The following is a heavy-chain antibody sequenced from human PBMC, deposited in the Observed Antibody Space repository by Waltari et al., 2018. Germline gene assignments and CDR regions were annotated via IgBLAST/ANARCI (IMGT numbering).Heavy chain of an antibody. D-gene: IGHD1-26*01. CDR3: AKWDSDGYYGLDY. CDR1: GFTFSSYA. CDR2: ISGSGGST. V-gene: IGHV3-23*04. Sequence: EVQLVESGGGLVQPGGSLRLSCAASGFTFSSYAVTWVRQAPGKGLEWVSTISGSGGSTYYADSVKGRFTISRDNSKNTLYLQMTSLRAEDTAVYYCAKWDSDGYYGLDYWGQGTLVTVSS. J-gene: IGHJ4*02.